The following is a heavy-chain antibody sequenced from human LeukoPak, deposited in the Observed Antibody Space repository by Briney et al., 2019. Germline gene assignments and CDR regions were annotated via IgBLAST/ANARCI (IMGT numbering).Heavy chain of an antibody. D-gene: IGHD2-15*01. J-gene: IGHJ6*03. CDR3: ARVRGPNYYYYYMDV. Sequence: RGESLKISCKGSGYSFTSYWIGWVRQMPGKGLEWMGIIYPGDSDTRYSPSFQGQVTISADKSISTAYRQWSSLKASDTAMYYCARVRGPNYYYYYMDVWGKGTTVTVSS. V-gene: IGHV5-51*01. CDR1: GYSFTSYW. CDR2: IYPGDSDT.